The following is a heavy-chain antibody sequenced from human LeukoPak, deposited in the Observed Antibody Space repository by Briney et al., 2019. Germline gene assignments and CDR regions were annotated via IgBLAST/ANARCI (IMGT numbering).Heavy chain of an antibody. CDR2: IYSGGET. CDR1: GFTVSSNY. CDR3: ARVIPNYFDY. J-gene: IGHJ4*02. V-gene: IGHV3-53*01. D-gene: IGHD2-8*01. Sequence: GGSLRLSCAASGFTVSSNYMSWVRQAPGKGLEWVSVIYSGGETYYADSVKGRFTISRDNAKNTLYLQMNSLRADDTAVYYCARVIPNYFDYWGQGTLVTVSS.